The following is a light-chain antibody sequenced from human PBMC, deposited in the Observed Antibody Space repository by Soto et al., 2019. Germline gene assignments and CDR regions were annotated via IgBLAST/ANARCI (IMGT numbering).Light chain of an antibody. V-gene: IGLV1-40*01. CDR3: QSYDSSLLYV. J-gene: IGLJ1*01. Sequence: QPVLTQPPSVSGAPGQRVTISCTGSSSNIGAGYDVHWYQQLPETAPKLLIYGNTNRPSGVPDRFSGSKSGTSASLAITGLQAEDEADYYCQSYDSSLLYVFGTGTKLTVL. CDR1: SSNIGAGYD. CDR2: GNT.